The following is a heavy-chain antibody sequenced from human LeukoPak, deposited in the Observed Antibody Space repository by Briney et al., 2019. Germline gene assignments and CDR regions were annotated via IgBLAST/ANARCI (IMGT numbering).Heavy chain of an antibody. CDR3: ARGATKLGSSLL. J-gene: IGHJ4*02. CDR1: GFTFSTYW. V-gene: IGHV3-74*01. CDR2: INTDGSVT. D-gene: IGHD7-27*01. Sequence: GGSLRLSCAASGFTFSTYWMHWVRQAPGKGLVWVSRINTDGSVTSYADSVKGRFTVSRDNAKNTLYLQMNSLRAEDTAVYYCARGATKLGSSLLWGQGTLVTVSS.